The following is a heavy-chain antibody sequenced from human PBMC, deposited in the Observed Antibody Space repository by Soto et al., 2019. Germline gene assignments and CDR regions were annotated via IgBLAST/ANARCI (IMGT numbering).Heavy chain of an antibody. CDR2: MNPNSGNT. CDR1: GYTFTSYD. Sequence: QVQLVQSGAEVKKPGASVKVSCKASGYTFTSYDINWVRQATGQGLEWMGWMNPNSGNTGYSQKFQGRVTMTRNTSISTAYMELRSLRSEDTAVYYCARDKGSGTSLQNWFDPWGQGTLVTVSS. V-gene: IGHV1-8*01. CDR3: ARDKGSGTSLQNWFDP. D-gene: IGHD3-10*01. J-gene: IGHJ5*02.